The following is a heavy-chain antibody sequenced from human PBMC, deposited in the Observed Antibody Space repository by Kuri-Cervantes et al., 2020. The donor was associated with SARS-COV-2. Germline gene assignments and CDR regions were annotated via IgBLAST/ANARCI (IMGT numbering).Heavy chain of an antibody. CDR3: ARDNVEGYYDSSGYSI. V-gene: IGHV1-69*06. D-gene: IGHD3-22*01. Sequence: SVKVSCKASGGTFSSYTISWVRQPPGEGLVWMGGIIPIFGTANYAQKFQGRVTITADKSTSTDYSELSSLKSEDTAVYYCARDNVEGYYDSSGYSIWGQGTLVTVSS. CDR2: IIPIFGTA. J-gene: IGHJ4*02. CDR1: GGTFSSYT.